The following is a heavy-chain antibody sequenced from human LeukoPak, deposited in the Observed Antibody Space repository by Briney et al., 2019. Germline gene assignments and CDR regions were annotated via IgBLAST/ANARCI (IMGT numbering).Heavy chain of an antibody. Sequence: ASVKVSCKASGGTFSSYAISWVRQATGQGLEWMGWINPNSGGTNYAQKFQGRVTMTRDTSISTAYMELSRLRSDDAAVYYCAGRGYFDYWGQGTLVTVSS. J-gene: IGHJ4*02. CDR1: GGTFSSYA. CDR2: INPNSGGT. V-gene: IGHV1-2*02. CDR3: AGRGYFDY. D-gene: IGHD3-16*01.